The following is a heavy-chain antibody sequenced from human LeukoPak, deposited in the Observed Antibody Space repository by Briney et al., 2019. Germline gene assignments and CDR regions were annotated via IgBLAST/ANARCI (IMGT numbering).Heavy chain of an antibody. CDR3: ANSIDFDYGDYYFDY. CDR1: GGSISSGSYY. V-gene: IGHV4-61*02. CDR2: IYTSGST. D-gene: IGHD4-17*01. J-gene: IGHJ4*02. Sequence: SQTLSLTCTVSGGSISSGSYYWSWIRQPAGKGLEWIGRIYTSGSTNYNPSLKSRVTISLDTSKNQFSLKLSSVTAADTAVYYCANSIDFDYGDYYFDYWGQGALVTISS.